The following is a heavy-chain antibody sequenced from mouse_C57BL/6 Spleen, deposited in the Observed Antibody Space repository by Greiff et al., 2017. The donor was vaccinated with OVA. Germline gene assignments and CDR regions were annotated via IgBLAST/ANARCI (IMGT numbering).Heavy chain of an antibody. Sequence: QVQLKESGAELARPGASVKLSCKASGYTFTSYGISWVKQRTGQGLEWIGEIYPRSGNTYYNEKFKGKATLTADKSSSTAYMELRSLTSEDSAVYFCARERDYDSPMDYWGQGTSVTVSS. V-gene: IGHV1-81*01. CDR2: IYPRSGNT. J-gene: IGHJ4*01. D-gene: IGHD2-4*01. CDR1: GYTFTSYG. CDR3: ARERDYDSPMDY.